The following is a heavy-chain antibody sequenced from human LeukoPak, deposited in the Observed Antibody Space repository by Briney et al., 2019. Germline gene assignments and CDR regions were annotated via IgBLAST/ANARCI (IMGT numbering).Heavy chain of an antibody. V-gene: IGHV3-9*01. Sequence: GGSLRLSCAASGFTFDDYAMHWVRQAPGKGLERVSGISWNSGSIGYADSVKGRFTISRDNAKNSLYLQMNSLRAEDTALYYCAKPIFDHSSSWYDAFDIWGQGTMVTVSS. D-gene: IGHD6-13*01. CDR2: ISWNSGSI. CDR1: GFTFDDYA. J-gene: IGHJ3*02. CDR3: AKPIFDHSSSWYDAFDI.